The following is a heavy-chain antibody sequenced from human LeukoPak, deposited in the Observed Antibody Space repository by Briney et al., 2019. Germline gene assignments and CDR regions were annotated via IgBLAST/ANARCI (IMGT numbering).Heavy chain of an antibody. CDR3: ARVHYDFWSGWEGGAFDI. V-gene: IGHV3-74*01. J-gene: IGHJ3*02. CDR1: GFTFSSYW. D-gene: IGHD3-3*01. CDR2: INSDGSST. Sequence: GGSLRLSCAASGFTFSSYWMHWVRQAPGKGLVWVSRINSDGSSTSYADSVKGRSTISRDNAKNTLYLQMNSLRAEDTAVYYCARVHYDFWSGWEGGAFDIWGQGTMVTVSS.